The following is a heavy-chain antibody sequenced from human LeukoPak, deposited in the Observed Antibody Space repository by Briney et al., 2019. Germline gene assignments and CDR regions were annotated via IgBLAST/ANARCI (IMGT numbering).Heavy chain of an antibody. Sequence: PGGSLRLSCAASGFTFSNYAMHWVRQAPGKGLEWLAVISYDGNRKDFADSVKGRFTVSRDNSNNTLFLHMNTLRAEDTAIYYCAKDRTVGASYWYFDLWGRGTLVTVSS. CDR3: AKDRTVGASYWYFDL. V-gene: IGHV3-30-3*01. CDR2: ISYDGNRK. CDR1: GFTFSNYA. D-gene: IGHD1-26*01. J-gene: IGHJ2*01.